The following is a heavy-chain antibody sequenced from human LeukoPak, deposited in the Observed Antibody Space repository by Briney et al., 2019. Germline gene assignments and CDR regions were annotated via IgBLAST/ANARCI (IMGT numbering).Heavy chain of an antibody. D-gene: IGHD3-10*01. CDR1: GFTFSSYA. CDR3: AREITMVRAKEKPYNWFDP. CDR2: ISGSGGST. J-gene: IGHJ5*02. V-gene: IGHV3-23*01. Sequence: GGSLRLSCAASGFTFSSYAMNWVRQAPGKGLEWVSGISGSGGSTYYADSVKGRCTISRDNSRNTLYLQMNSLRAEDTAVYYCAREITMVRAKEKPYNWFDPWGQGTLVTVSS.